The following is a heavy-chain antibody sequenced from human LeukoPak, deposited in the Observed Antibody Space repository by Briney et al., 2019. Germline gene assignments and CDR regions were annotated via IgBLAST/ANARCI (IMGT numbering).Heavy chain of an antibody. J-gene: IGHJ4*02. V-gene: IGHV4-4*07. CDR2: IYTTGST. CDR3: ARDALDCSGGACYTDY. D-gene: IGHD2-15*01. Sequence: SETLSLTCSVSGGSIMGYYWSWIRQSAGKGLEWIGRIYTTGSTKFNPSLKSRVTMSVDTTNSQFSLKLSSVTAADTAVYYCARDALDCSGGACYTDYWGQGTLVTVSS. CDR1: GGSIMGYY.